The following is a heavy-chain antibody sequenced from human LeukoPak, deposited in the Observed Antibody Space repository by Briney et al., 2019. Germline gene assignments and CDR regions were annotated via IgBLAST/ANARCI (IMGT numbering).Heavy chain of an antibody. J-gene: IGHJ4*02. D-gene: IGHD3-10*01. V-gene: IGHV3-21*01. CDR2: ISSSSSYI. Sequence: GGSLRLSCAASGFTFSSYSMNWVRQAPGKGLEWVSSISSSSSYIYYADSVKGRFTISRDNAKNSLYLQMNSLRAEDTAVYYCARDAGEYYGSGSYYNLDYWGQGTLVTVSS. CDR1: GFTFSSYS. CDR3: ARDAGEYYGSGSYYNLDY.